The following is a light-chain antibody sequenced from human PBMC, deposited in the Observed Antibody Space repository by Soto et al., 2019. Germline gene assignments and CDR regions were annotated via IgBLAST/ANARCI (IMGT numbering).Light chain of an antibody. CDR1: QSISSGH. V-gene: IGKV3-20*01. Sequence: EIVLTQSPGTLSLSPGEIATLSCRASQSISSGHLAWYQQRPGQAPRLLMYGISSRATGTPDRFSGSGSGTDFTLTISRLEPEDFAVYSCQHYDYVPTFGQGTRLEI. CDR3: QHYDYVPT. CDR2: GIS. J-gene: IGKJ5*01.